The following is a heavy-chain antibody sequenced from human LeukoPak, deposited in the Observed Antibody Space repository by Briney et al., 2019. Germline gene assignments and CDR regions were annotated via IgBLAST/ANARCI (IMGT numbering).Heavy chain of an antibody. J-gene: IGHJ4*02. CDR1: GFAFINSA. V-gene: IGHV1-58*02. Sequence: SVKVSCKASGFAFINSAMQWVRQARGQRLEWIGWIVVGSGNTHYAQRFHERVTITRDMSTSTAYMELSSLRSDDTAVYYCAANPTYVWGIYRSGVEYWGQGTLVTVSS. D-gene: IGHD3-16*02. CDR2: IVVGSGNT. CDR3: AANPTYVWGIYRSGVEY.